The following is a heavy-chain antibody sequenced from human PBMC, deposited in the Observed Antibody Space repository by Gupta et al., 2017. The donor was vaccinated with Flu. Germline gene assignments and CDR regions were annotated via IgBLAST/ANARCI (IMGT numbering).Heavy chain of an antibody. CDR1: GFTFSFYG. CDR3: AKEATGINFDY. Sequence: EVQLLESGGGLVQLGGSLRLSCAASGFTFSFYGMSWVRQAPGKGLEWVSIIRRSSASTYYADSVKGRFTISRDDSKNTVSLHMSSLRAEDTAVYYCAKEATGINFDYWGQGTLVTVSS. D-gene: IGHD1-1*01. J-gene: IGHJ4*02. V-gene: IGHV3-23*01. CDR2: IRRSSAST.